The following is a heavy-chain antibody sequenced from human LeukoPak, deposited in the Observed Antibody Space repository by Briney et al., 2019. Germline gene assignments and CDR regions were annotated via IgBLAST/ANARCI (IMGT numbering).Heavy chain of an antibody. CDR3: AKDRSGSGSYRSYYFDS. D-gene: IGHD3-10*01. CDR2: ISWEGGDT. V-gene: IGHV3-43D*03. J-gene: IGHJ4*02. CDR1: GFTFDDYA. Sequence: GGSLRLSCATSGFTFDDYAMHWVRQGPGKGLERVPVISWEGGDTYYADSVKGRFTISRDNSKNSLYLQMNNLRAEDTALYYCAKDRSGSGSYRSYYFDSWGQGTLVTVSS.